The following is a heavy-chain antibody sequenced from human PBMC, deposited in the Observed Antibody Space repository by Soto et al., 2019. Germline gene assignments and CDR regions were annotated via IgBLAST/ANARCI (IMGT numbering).Heavy chain of an antibody. CDR2: ISGSGGTT. V-gene: IGHV3-23*01. J-gene: IGHJ6*02. CDR1: GFPFSANA. CDR3: AAYDSSGYRYGMDV. D-gene: IGHD3-22*01. Sequence: ESGGGLVQPGGSLRLSCAASGFPFSANAMSWVRQAPGKGLEWVSTISGSGGTTYYADSVKGRFTISRDNSKNTLYLQMNSLRAEDTAVYYCAAYDSSGYRYGMDVWGQGTTVTVSS.